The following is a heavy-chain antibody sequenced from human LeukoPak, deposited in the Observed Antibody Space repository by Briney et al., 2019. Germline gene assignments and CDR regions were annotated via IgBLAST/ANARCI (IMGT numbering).Heavy chain of an antibody. D-gene: IGHD6-13*01. CDR1: GYSFTSYW. CDR3: ARSIAAAGTNAFDI. Sequence: GEFLKISCKGSGYSFTSYWIGWVRQMPGKGLEWMGIIYPGDSDTRYSPSFQGQVTISADKSISIAYLQWSSLKASDTAMYYCARSIAAAGTNAFDIWGQGTMVTVSS. CDR2: IYPGDSDT. J-gene: IGHJ3*02. V-gene: IGHV5-51*01.